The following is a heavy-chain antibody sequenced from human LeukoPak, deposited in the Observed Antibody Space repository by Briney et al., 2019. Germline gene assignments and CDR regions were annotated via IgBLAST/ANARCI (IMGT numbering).Heavy chain of an antibody. V-gene: IGHV3-23*01. J-gene: IGHJ4*02. CDR1: GFTFSSYA. CDR3: AKVPDYYDSSGYCRFDY. Sequence: GGSLRLSCAASGFTFSSYAMSWVRQAPGKGLEWVSAISGSGGSTYYADSVKGRFTISRDNSKNTLYLQMNSLRAEDTAVYYCAKVPDYYDSSGYCRFDYWGQGTLVTVSS. D-gene: IGHD3-22*01. CDR2: ISGSGGST.